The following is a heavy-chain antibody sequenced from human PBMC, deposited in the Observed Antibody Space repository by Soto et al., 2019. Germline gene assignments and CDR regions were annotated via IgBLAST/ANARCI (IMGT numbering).Heavy chain of an antibody. J-gene: IGHJ3*02. D-gene: IGHD1-7*01. CDR1: GFTVSSKY. V-gene: IGHV3-66*01. CDR2: IRSGGRT. Sequence: PGGSLRLSCAASGFTVSSKYMSWVRQAPGKGLEWVSLIRSGGRTYYADSVKGRFTISRDTSKNTLYLQMNSLRAEDTAVYYCAKGNSWSPALVLDIWGQGTMVTVSS. CDR3: AKGNSWSPALVLDI.